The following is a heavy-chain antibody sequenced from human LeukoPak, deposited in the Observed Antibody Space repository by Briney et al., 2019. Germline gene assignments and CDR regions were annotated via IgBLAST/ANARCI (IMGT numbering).Heavy chain of an antibody. CDR3: ARDSTVSATDI. CDR2: IHHSGST. D-gene: IGHD4-17*01. V-gene: IGHV4-34*09. Sequence: SETLSLTCAVYGGSFSGYYWSWIRQHPGKGPEWIGYIHHSGSTYYNPSLKSRVTISVDTSKNQFSLKLSSVTAADTAFHYCARDSTVSATDIWGQGTMVTVSS. CDR1: GGSFSGYY. J-gene: IGHJ3*02.